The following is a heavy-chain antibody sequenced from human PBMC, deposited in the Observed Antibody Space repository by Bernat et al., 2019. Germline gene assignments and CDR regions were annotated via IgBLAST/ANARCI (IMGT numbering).Heavy chain of an antibody. CDR2: IYYSGST. D-gene: IGHD3-22*01. J-gene: IGHJ4*02. Sequence: QLQLQESGPGLVKPSETLSLTCTVSGGSISSSSYYWGWIRQPPGKGLEWIGSIYYSGSTYYNPSLKSRVTISVDTSKNQFSLNLSSVTAADTAVYYCARHGRYNYYYDSSGYPFDYWGQGTLVTVSS. V-gene: IGHV4-39*01. CDR3: ARHGRYNYYYDSSGYPFDY. CDR1: GGSISSSSYY.